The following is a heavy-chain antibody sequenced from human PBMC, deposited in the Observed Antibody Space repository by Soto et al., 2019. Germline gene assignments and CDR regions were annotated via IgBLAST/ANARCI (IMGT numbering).Heavy chain of an antibody. CDR1: GGSIRSNNY. V-gene: IGHV4-4*02. Sequence: QVQLQESGPGLVKPSGTLPLTCAVSGGSIRSNNYWSWVRQPPGKGLEWIGEIFHGGSTYYNPSLKTRVTISVDKSKNQFSLNLSSVTAADTAVYYCARVYSGSYSDYWGQGTLVTVSS. CDR2: IFHGGST. CDR3: ARVYSGSYSDY. D-gene: IGHD1-26*01. J-gene: IGHJ4*02.